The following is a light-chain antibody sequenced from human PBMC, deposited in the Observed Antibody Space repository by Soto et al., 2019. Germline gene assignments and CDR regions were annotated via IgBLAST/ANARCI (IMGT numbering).Light chain of an antibody. J-gene: IGLJ1*01. CDR3: CSYAGSYTYV. Sequence: QSALTQPASVSGSPGQSITISCTGTSSDVGGYNYVSWYQHHPGKAPKLIIFGVSNRPSGISNRFSGSKSGNTASLTISGLQAEDEADYYCCSYAGSYTYVFGTGTKVTVL. V-gene: IGLV2-14*03. CDR2: GVS. CDR1: SSDVGGYNY.